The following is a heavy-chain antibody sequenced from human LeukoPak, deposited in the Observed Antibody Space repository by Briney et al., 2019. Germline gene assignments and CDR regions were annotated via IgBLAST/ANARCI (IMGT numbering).Heavy chain of an antibody. CDR3: AKTTYYYDSSGSNFDY. Sequence: GGSLRLSCTASGFTFSSYAMNWVRQAPGKGLEWVSAISGSGGSTYYADSVKGRFTISRDNSKNTLYLQMNSLRAEDTAVYYCAKTTYYYDSSGSNFDYWGQGTLVTVSS. CDR1: GFTFSSYA. CDR2: ISGSGGST. V-gene: IGHV3-23*01. J-gene: IGHJ4*02. D-gene: IGHD3-22*01.